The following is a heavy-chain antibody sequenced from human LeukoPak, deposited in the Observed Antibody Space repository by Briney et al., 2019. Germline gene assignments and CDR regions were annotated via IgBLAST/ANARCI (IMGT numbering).Heavy chain of an antibody. J-gene: IGHJ5*02. CDR1: GFTFSRYN. CDR3: ARGGGSYVNWFDP. CDR2: ISGSGTTI. D-gene: IGHD1-26*01. V-gene: IGHV3-48*04. Sequence: PGGSLRLSCVASGFTFSRYNMNGVRQPPGKGREWVSYISGSGTTIYYADSVRGLFTISRDNAKTSLYLQMKSLRADDTAVYYCARGGGSYVNWFDPWGQGTLVTVST.